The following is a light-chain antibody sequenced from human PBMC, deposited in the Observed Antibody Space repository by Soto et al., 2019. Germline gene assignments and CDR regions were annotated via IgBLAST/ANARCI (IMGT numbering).Light chain of an antibody. V-gene: IGKV3-20*01. CDR1: QRVSSIY. Sequence: EIVLTQSPGTLSLSPGERATLSCRASQRVSSIYSSWYHQKPGQAPRLLIYGASSRATGIPDRFSGSGSGTDFTLTISRLKPEDFAVYYCQQYGSSTGTFGQGTKVDI. J-gene: IGKJ1*01. CDR2: GAS. CDR3: QQYGSSTGT.